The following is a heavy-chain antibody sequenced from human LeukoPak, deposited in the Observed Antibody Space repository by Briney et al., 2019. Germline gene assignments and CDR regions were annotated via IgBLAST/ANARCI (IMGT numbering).Heavy chain of an antibody. CDR1: GFTFSSYG. Sequence: SGGSLRLSCAASGFTFSSYGMHWVRQAPGKGLEWVAVISYDGSNKYYADSVKGRFTISRDNSKNTLYLQMNSLRAEDTAVYYCAKSGVEMATIGDIWGQGTMVTVSS. CDR2: ISYDGSNK. V-gene: IGHV3-30*18. D-gene: IGHD5-24*01. J-gene: IGHJ3*02. CDR3: AKSGVEMATIGDI.